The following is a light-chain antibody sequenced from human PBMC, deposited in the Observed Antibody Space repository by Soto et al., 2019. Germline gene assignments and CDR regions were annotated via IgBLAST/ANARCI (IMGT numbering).Light chain of an antibody. J-gene: IGKJ1*01. CDR1: QSISSY. CDR3: QQSYNTPRT. Sequence: DIQMTQSPPSLSASVGDRVTITCRASQSISSYLNWYQQEPGKAPKLLIYAASSLQSGVPSRFSGSGSGTDITLTISSLQPEDFATYYCQQSYNTPRTFGQGTKVEIK. CDR2: AAS. V-gene: IGKV1-39*01.